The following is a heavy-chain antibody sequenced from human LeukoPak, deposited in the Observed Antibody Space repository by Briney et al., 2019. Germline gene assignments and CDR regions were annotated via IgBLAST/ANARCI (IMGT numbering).Heavy chain of an antibody. J-gene: IGHJ4*02. V-gene: IGHV3-7*04. CDR1: GFTLRTSW. CDR3: ARGGVPFAECAY. CDR2: IDQDGSAD. D-gene: IGHD2-8*02. Sequence: PGGSLRLSCAASGFTLRTSWMSWVRQAPGKGLEWVANIDQDGSADYYADSVKGRFTISRDNGKNSLYLQMSNLRAEDTAVYFCARGGVPFAECAYWGRGTLVTVSS.